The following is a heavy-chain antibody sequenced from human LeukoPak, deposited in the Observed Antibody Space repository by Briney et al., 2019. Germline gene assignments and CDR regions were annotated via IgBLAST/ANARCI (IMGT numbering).Heavy chain of an antibody. CDR1: GYTFTGYY. CDR3: ARRRFRIAVAGNNWLDP. V-gene: IGHV1-2*02. J-gene: IGHJ5*02. D-gene: IGHD6-19*01. CDR2: INPNSGGT. Sequence: ASVKVSCKASGYTFTGYYMHWVRQAPGQGLEWRGWINPNSGGTNYAQKFQGRVTMTRDTSISTAYMELSRLRSDDTAVYYCARRRFRIAVAGNNWLDPWGQGTLVTVSS.